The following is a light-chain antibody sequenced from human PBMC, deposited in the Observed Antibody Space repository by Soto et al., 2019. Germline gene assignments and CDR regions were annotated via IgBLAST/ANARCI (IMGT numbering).Light chain of an antibody. V-gene: IGLV2-14*01. CDR2: EVT. CDR1: SSDVGAYYS. CDR3: SSYTSTNTPYV. J-gene: IGLJ1*01. Sequence: QSVLTQPVSVSGSPGQSITISCTGSSSDVGAYYSASWYQHRPGKAPKLILYEVTTRPSGISSRFSGSKSGNTASLTISGLQADDEAYYYCSSYTSTNTPYVFGTGTKVTVL.